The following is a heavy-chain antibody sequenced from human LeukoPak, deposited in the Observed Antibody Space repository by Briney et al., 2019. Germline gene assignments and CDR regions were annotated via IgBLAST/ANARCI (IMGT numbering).Heavy chain of an antibody. D-gene: IGHD4-11*01. J-gene: IGHJ4*02. Sequence: GGSLRLSCGASGFTFSTYGMHWVRQAPGKGLERVAVISYDGSNEYYADSVKGRFTISRDNSKNTLYLQMNSLRDEDTALYYCAKDPGDYSNYRFYFDYWGQGTLVTVSS. V-gene: IGHV3-30*18. CDR3: AKDPGDYSNYRFYFDY. CDR2: ISYDGSNE. CDR1: GFTFSTYG.